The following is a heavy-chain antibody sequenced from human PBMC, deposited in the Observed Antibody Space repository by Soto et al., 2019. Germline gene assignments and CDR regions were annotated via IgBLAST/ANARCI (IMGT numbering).Heavy chain of an antibody. Sequence: GGSLRLSCSASGFTFSSYAMHWVRQAPGKGLEYVSAISSNGGSTYYADSVKGRFTTSRDNSKNTLYLQMSSLRAEDTAVYYCVKASRRSSSSYSYWGQGTLVTVSS. CDR2: ISSNGGST. J-gene: IGHJ4*02. V-gene: IGHV3-64D*06. CDR3: VKASRRSSSSYSY. CDR1: GFTFSSYA. D-gene: IGHD6-6*01.